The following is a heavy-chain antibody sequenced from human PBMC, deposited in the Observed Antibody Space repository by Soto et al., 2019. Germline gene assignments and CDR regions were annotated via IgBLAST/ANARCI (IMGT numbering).Heavy chain of an antibody. V-gene: IGHV4-31*03. D-gene: IGHD5-12*01. J-gene: IGHJ5*02. CDR1: GGSISSGGYY. CDR2: IYYSGSA. Sequence: QVQLQESGPGLVKPSQTLSLTCTVSGGSISSGGYYWSWIRQHPGKGLDWIGYIYYSGSAYYNPSLKSRVTISVDTSKSHFSLKLSSVTAADTAVYYCARVGMATIPRLWFDPWGQGTLVTVFS. CDR3: ARVGMATIPRLWFDP.